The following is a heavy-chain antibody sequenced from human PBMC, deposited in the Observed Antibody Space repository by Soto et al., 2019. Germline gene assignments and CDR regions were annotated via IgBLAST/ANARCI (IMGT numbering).Heavy chain of an antibody. CDR1: GFTFSAHG. J-gene: IGHJ6*02. D-gene: IGHD3-3*01. CDR2: VWYDGRNQ. CDR3: ARSYYDFWSGPRYFYYYGMDL. V-gene: IGHV3-33*01. Sequence: QVQLVESGGDVVQPGKSLRLSCKASGFTFSAHGIHWVRQAPGKGLEWVAVVWYDGRNQYYADSVTGRFTISRDNSENKAYLQMDSLRAEDTAVYFCARSYYDFWSGPRYFYYYGMDLWGQGTTVTVSS.